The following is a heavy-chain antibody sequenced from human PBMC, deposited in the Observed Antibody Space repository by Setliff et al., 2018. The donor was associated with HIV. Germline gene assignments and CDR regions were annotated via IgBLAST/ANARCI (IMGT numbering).Heavy chain of an antibody. Sequence: PSETLSLTCAVYGGSFSGFYWSWIRQPPGKGLEWIGEINHSGNTNYNPSLKSRVTISIDTSKNQFSLNLNSVTAADTAVYYCARDPGYYYMDVWGKGTTVTVSS. J-gene: IGHJ6*03. CDR3: ARDPGYYYMDV. CDR1: GGSFSGFY. V-gene: IGHV4-34*01. CDR2: INHSGNT.